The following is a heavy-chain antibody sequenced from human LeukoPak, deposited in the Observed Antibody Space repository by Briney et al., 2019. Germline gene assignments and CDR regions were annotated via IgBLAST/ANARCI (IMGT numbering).Heavy chain of an antibody. CDR3: ASAMNFGHFDL. V-gene: IGHV3-53*01. J-gene: IGHJ2*01. CDR2: IYSGGGT. D-gene: IGHD2-2*01. Sequence: GGSLRLSCAASGFSVNNKYMTWVRQTPAKGLEWVSVIYSGGGTYYADFVKGRFTISRDDSKNTLFLQMNSLRAEDSAVYYCASAMNFGHFDLWGRGTLVTVSS. CDR1: GFSVNNKY.